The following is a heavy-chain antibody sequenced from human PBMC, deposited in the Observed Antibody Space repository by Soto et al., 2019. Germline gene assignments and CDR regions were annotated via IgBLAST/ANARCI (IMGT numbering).Heavy chain of an antibody. CDR3: ARDAGGGYYYVYYFDY. V-gene: IGHV3-30-3*01. D-gene: IGHD3-22*01. CDR2: ISYDGSNK. J-gene: IGHJ4*02. Sequence: QVQLVESGGGVVQPGRSLRLSCAASGFTFSSYAMHWVRQAPGKGLEWVAVISYDGSNKYYADSVKGRFTISRDNSKNTLYLQMNSLRAEDTAVYYCARDAGGGYYYVYYFDYWGQGTLVTVSS. CDR1: GFTFSSYA.